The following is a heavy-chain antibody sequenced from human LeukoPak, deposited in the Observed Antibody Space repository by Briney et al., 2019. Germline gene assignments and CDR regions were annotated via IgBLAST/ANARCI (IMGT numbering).Heavy chain of an antibody. J-gene: IGHJ4*02. CDR2: ICDDGSNK. V-gene: IGHV3-33*01. D-gene: IGHD5-12*01. Sequence: PGRSLILSCAASGFTFSSYGMHWVRQAPGKGLEWVAVICDDGSNKYYADSVKGRFTISRDNSKNTLYLQMNSLRAEDTDVYYCARDLYGGYGTFDYWGQGTLVTVSS. CDR1: GFTFSSYG. CDR3: ARDLYGGYGTFDY.